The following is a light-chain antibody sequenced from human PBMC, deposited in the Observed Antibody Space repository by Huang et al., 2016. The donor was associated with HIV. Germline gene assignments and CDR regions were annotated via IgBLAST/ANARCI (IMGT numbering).Light chain of an antibody. CDR2: DAA. CDR3: QQYNHWPPTT. V-gene: IGKV3-15*01. CDR1: QNIITG. Sequence: EVVMTQSPATLSVSPGERASLSCRASQNIITGLAWYQQRPGQAPRLLIYDAATRATGIPARFSGSGSGTDFTLTISSLQSEDFAVYYCQQYNHWPPTTFGQGTTVDIK. J-gene: IGKJ1*01.